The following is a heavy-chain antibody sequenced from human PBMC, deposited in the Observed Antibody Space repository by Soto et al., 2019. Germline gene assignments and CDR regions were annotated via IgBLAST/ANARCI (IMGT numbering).Heavy chain of an antibody. D-gene: IGHD3-22*01. CDR1: GFTFTSYG. V-gene: IGHV3-23*01. CDR3: AKLQGGVTMIGAKYLDY. Sequence: AGGSLRLSCAASGFTFTSYGMSWVRQAPGKGLEWVSGISGTGGSTYYVDSVKGRFTISRDNSKNTLYLQMNSLRAEDTAVYYCAKLQGGVTMIGAKYLDYWGQGTQVTVSS. CDR2: ISGTGGST. J-gene: IGHJ4*02.